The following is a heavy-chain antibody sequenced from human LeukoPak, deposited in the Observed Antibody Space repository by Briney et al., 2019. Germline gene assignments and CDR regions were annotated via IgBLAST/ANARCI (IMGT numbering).Heavy chain of an antibody. CDR2: IYYSGST. D-gene: IGHD3-22*01. CDR1: GGSISSGDYY. J-gene: IGHJ4*02. Sequence: PSQTLSLTCTVSGGSISSGDYYWSWIRQPPGKGLEWIGYIYYSGSTYYNPSLKSRVTISVDTSKNQFSLKLSSVTAADTAVYYCARGSLGYYDSSGYYYYFDYWGQGTLVTVSS. CDR3: ARGSLGYYDSSGYYYYFDY. V-gene: IGHV4-30-4*08.